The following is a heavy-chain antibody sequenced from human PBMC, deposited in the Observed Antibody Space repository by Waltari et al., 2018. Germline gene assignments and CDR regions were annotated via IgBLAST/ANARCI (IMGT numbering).Heavy chain of an antibody. CDR1: GYTFTGYY. D-gene: IGHD6-19*01. CDR2: INPNSGGT. CDR3: ARVGGGAVAGYWPYWYFDL. V-gene: IGHV1-2*06. J-gene: IGHJ2*01. Sequence: QVQLVQSGAEVKKPGASVKVSCKASGYTFTGYYMHWVRQAPGQGLEWMGRINPNSGGTNYAQKFQGRVTMTRDTSISTAYMELSRLRSDDTAVYYCARVGGGAVAGYWPYWYFDLWGRGTLVTVSS.